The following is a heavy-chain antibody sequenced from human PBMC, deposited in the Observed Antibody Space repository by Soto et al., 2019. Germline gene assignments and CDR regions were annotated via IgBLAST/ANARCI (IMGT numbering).Heavy chain of an antibody. D-gene: IGHD3-3*01. V-gene: IGHV4-31*03. CDR3: ARGANYDFLDGRNWFDP. CDR2: IHYSGDT. J-gene: IGHJ5*02. Sequence: QVQLQESGPGLVKPSQTLSLTCSVSGDSITRGAYFWGWIRQHPGKDLEWIGYIHYSGDTHYKPSMQSRYVMSIETSKNQLSLNLRSLTAADTAINSYARGANYDFLDGRNWFDPWGQGTLVTVSS. CDR1: GDSITRGAYF.